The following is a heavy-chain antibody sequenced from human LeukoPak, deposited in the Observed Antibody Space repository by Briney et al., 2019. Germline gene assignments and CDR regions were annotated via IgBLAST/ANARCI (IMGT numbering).Heavy chain of an antibody. CDR2: ISWSGGNT. V-gene: IGHV3-43D*03. CDR1: GFTFDDYA. Sequence: GGSLRLSCAASGFTFDDYAMHWVRQAPGKGLEWVSFISWSGGNTYYADSVKGRFTISRDNSKNSLYLQMDSLRAEDTALYYCAKGSGIVSAHYYMDVWGKGTTVTVSS. D-gene: IGHD1-26*01. CDR3: AKGSGIVSAHYYMDV. J-gene: IGHJ6*03.